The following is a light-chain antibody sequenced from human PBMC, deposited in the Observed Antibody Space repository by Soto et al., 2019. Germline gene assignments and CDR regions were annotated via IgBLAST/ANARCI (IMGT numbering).Light chain of an antibody. CDR2: DAS. CDR1: QSVNIY. Sequence: EIVLTQSPATLSLSPGERATLSCRASQSVNIYLVWYQHKPGQAPRLLIYDASNRATGIPARFSGSGSGTDFTLTISSLEPEDFAIYYCQQRRKWPQWTFGQGTKVDIK. V-gene: IGKV3-11*01. CDR3: QQRRKWPQWT. J-gene: IGKJ1*01.